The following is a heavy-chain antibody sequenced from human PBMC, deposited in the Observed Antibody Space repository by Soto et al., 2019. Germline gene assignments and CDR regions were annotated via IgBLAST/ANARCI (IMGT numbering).Heavy chain of an antibody. CDR3: ARERYQVISDGMDV. J-gene: IGHJ6*02. Sequence: ASVKVSCKASGYTFTGYYIHWVRDAPVQDLDWMGWINPQTGGTSYAQKCQGRVNLSRDTSIKTASLELSRLTLEDAAVYFCARERYQVISDGMDVWGQGTTVTVSS. V-gene: IGHV1-2*02. D-gene: IGHD2-2*01. CDR1: GYTFTGYY. CDR2: INPQTGGT.